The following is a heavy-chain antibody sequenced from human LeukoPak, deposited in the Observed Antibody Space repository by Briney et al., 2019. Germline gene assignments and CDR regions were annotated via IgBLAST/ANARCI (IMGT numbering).Heavy chain of an antibody. CDR2: IIPILGIA. J-gene: IGHJ4*02. D-gene: IGHD3-10*01. CDR3: ARDRAREITMVRGVIIDYFDY. V-gene: IGHV1-69*04. CDR1: GGTFSSYA. Sequence: ASVKVSCKASGGTFSSYAISWVRQAPGQGLEWMGRIIPILGIANYAQKFQGRVTITADKSTSTANMELSSLRSEDTAVYYCARDRAREITMVRGVIIDYFDYWGQGTLVTVSS.